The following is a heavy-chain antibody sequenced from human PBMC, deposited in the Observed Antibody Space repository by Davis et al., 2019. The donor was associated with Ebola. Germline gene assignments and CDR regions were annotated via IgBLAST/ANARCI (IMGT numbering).Heavy chain of an antibody. V-gene: IGHV4-31*03. D-gene: IGHD1-26*01. CDR1: GASMTSGGYY. J-gene: IGHJ4*02. CDR3: AISNLWEVDS. CDR2: ISYGGRT. Sequence: MPSETLSLTCTVSGASMTSGGYYWTWIRQHPGRGLEWIGYISYGGRTSYNPSLKSRIIISEDTAKNQFSLKLSSVTAADTAAYYCAISNLWEVDSWGQGTLVTVSS.